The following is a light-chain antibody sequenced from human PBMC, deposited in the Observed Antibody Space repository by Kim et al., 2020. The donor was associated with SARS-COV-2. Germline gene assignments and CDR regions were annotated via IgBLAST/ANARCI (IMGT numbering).Light chain of an antibody. CDR2: KAS. CDR3: QQYNSLWT. J-gene: IGKJ1*01. CDR1: QNIGSW. V-gene: IGKV1-5*03. Sequence: SASVGDRVNITCLASQNIGSWLAWYQQKPGKAPKLLIYKASTLENGVPSRFSGSGSGTEFTLTISSLQADDFASYYCQQYNSLWTFGQGTKVDIK.